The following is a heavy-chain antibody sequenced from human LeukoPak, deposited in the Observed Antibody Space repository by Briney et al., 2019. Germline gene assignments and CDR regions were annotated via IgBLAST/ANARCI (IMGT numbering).Heavy chain of an antibody. CDR2: IKSNSEGGTA. CDR1: GFTFSKAW. J-gene: IGHJ4*02. Sequence: GGALRLFCGKSGFTFSKAWVKWGRQAPGEGVEGVGRIKSNSEGGTADYAAPVEGRFTISRHDSESTMYLQMNSLKTEDTAVYYCTTDRDALRYWGQGTPVTVSS. CDR3: TTDRDALRY. V-gene: IGHV3-15*07. D-gene: IGHD2-21*02.